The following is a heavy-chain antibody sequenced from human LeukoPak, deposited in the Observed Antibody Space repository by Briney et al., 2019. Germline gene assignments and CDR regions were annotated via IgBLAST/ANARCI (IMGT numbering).Heavy chain of an antibody. V-gene: IGHV4-59*12. CDR1: GGSISSYY. CDR3: AGSTLNY. CDR2: IYYSGST. J-gene: IGHJ4*02. Sequence: SETLSLTCTVSGGSISSYYWSWIRQPPGKGLEWIGYIYYSGSTNYNPSLKSRVTISVDTSKNQFSLKLSSVTAADTAVYYCAGSTLNYWGQGTLVTVSS. D-gene: IGHD3-10*01.